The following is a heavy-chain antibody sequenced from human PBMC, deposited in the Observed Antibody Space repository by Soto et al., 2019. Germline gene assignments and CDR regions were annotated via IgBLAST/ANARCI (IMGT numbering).Heavy chain of an antibody. V-gene: IGHV3-48*02. CDR1: GFTFSSYS. CDR3: ARERGYSYGYSDY. CDR2: ISTSSSSI. D-gene: IGHD5-18*01. Sequence: EVQLVESGGGLVQPVGSLRLSCAASGFTFSSYSMNWVRQAPGKGLEWVSYISTSSSSIYYADSVKGRFTISRDNAKNSLYLQMNSLRDEDTAVYYCARERGYSYGYSDYWGQGTLVTVSS. J-gene: IGHJ4*02.